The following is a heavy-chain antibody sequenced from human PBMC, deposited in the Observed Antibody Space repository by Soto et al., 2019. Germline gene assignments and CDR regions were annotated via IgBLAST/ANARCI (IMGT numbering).Heavy chain of an antibody. CDR3: ARRFSSGWDPDHSQYYFDY. J-gene: IGHJ4*02. D-gene: IGHD6-19*01. CDR2: ISAYNGNT. CDR1: GYTFTSYG. Sequence: ASVKVSCKASGYTFTSYGISWVRQAPGQGLEWMGWISAYNGNTNYAQKLQGRVTMTTDTSTSTAYMELRSLRSDDTAVYYCARRFSSGWDPDHSQYYFDYWGQGTLVTVSS. V-gene: IGHV1-18*01.